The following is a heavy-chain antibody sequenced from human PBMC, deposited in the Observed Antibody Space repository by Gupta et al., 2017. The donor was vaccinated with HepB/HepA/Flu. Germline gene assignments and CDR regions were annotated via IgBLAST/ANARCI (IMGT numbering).Heavy chain of an antibody. Sequence: GYIYYSGSTYYNPSLKSRVTISVDTSKNQFSLKLSSVTAADTAVYYCARDQGNYDFWSGPTYYYMDVWGKGTTVTVSS. J-gene: IGHJ6*03. CDR3: ARDQGNYDFWSGPTYYYMDV. V-gene: IGHV4-31*02. CDR2: IYYSGST. D-gene: IGHD3-3*01.